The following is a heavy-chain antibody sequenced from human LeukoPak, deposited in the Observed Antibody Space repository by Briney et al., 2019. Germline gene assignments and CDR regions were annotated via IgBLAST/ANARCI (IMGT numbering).Heavy chain of an antibody. CDR3: ARDDDSSSWYFDY. CDR1: GGTFSSYA. J-gene: IGHJ4*02. D-gene: IGHD6-13*01. CDR2: IIPIFGIA. Sequence: VASVKVSCKASGGTFSSYAISWVRQAPGQGPEWMGRIIPIFGIANYAQKFQGRVTITADKSTSTAYMELSSLRSEDTAVYYCARDDDSSSWYFDYWGQGTLVTVSS. V-gene: IGHV1-69*04.